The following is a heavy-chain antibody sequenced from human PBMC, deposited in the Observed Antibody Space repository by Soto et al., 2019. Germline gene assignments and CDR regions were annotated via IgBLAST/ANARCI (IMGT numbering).Heavy chain of an antibody. CDR3: ATLPTLGPFDELELRIYYFDY. CDR2: FDPEDGET. D-gene: IGHD1-7*01. V-gene: IGHV1-24*01. J-gene: IGHJ4*02. Sequence: GASVKVSCKVSGYTLTELSMHWVRQAPGKGLEWMGGFDPEDGETIYAQKFQGRVTMTEDTSTDTAYMELSSLRSEDTAVYYCATLPTLGPFDELELRIYYFDYWGQGTLVTVSS. CDR1: GYTLTELS.